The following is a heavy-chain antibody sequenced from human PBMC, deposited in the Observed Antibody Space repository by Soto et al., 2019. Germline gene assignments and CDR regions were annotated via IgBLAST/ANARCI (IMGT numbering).Heavy chain of an antibody. D-gene: IGHD3-22*01. V-gene: IGHV3-33*01. J-gene: IGHJ3*01. CDR1: GFNFSTFG. CDR3: ARVFYYDSSGYSSDAFDL. Sequence: QVQLVESGGGLVQPGRSLRVSCAASGFNFSTFGMNWVRRAPGKGLEWVAVIWYDGSNNDYGDSVKGRFSVSRDNSKNTRYLQMKNLSVEDTAMYHCARVFYYDSSGYSSDAFDLWGQGTLVTVSS. CDR2: IWYDGSNN.